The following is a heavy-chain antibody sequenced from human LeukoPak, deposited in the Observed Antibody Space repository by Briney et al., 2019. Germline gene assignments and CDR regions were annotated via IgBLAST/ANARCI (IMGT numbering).Heavy chain of an antibody. J-gene: IGHJ4*02. Sequence: PSETLSLTCTVSGGSISSYYWSWIRQPPGKGLEWIGYIYYSGSTNYNPSLKSRVTISVDTSKNQFSLKLSPVTAADRAVYYCAREGEESFDYWGQGTLVTVSS. CDR1: GGSISSYY. CDR2: IYYSGST. V-gene: IGHV4-59*01. CDR3: AREGEESFDY. D-gene: IGHD3-16*01.